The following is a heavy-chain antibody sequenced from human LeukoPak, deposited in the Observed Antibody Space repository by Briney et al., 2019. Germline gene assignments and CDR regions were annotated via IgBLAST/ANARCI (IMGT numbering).Heavy chain of an antibody. CDR1: GGTFSSYT. Sequence: SVKVSCKASGGTFSSYTISWVRQAPGQGLEWMGRIIPILGIANYAQKFQGRVTITADKSTSTAYMELSSLRSEDTAVYYCARDVYCDSSGYPDYYYYYGMDVWGQGTTVTVSS. D-gene: IGHD3-22*01. CDR3: ARDVYCDSSGYPDYYYYYGMDV. CDR2: IIPILGIA. J-gene: IGHJ6*02. V-gene: IGHV1-69*04.